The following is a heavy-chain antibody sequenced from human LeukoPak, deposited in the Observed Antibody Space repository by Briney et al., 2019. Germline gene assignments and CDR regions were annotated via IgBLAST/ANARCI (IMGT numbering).Heavy chain of an antibody. CDR1: GFTFSNYA. J-gene: IGHJ6*02. V-gene: IGHV3-23*01. CDR3: ARDRVYQLPYTYYYYGMDV. CDR2: ISGSGGST. Sequence: PGGSLRLSCAASGFTFSNYAMSWVRQAPGKGLEWVSAISGSGGSTYYADSVKGRFTISRDNSKNTLYLQMNSLRAEDTAVYYCARDRVYQLPYTYYYYGMDVWGQGATVTVSS. D-gene: IGHD2-2*02.